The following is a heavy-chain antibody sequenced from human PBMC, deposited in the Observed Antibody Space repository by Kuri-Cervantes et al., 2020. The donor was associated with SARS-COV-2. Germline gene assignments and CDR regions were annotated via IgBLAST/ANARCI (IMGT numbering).Heavy chain of an antibody. D-gene: IGHD5-24*01. J-gene: IGHJ6*02. Sequence: SLKISCAASGFTFDDYAMHWVRQAPGKGLEWVSGISWNSGSIGYADSVKGRFTISRDNAKNSLYLQMNSLRAEDTAVYYCARGERWLDKRMDVWGQGTTVTVSS. CDR1: GFTFDDYA. V-gene: IGHV3-9*01. CDR3: ARGERWLDKRMDV. CDR2: ISWNSGSI.